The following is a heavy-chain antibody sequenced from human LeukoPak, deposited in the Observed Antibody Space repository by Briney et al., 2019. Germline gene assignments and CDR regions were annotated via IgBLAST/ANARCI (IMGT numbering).Heavy chain of an antibody. CDR2: IYYSGST. V-gene: IGHV4-30-4*08. Sequence: SQTLSLTCTVSGGSISSGDYYWSWICQPPGKGLEWIGYIYYSGSTYYNPSLKSRVTISVDTSKNQFSLKLSSVTAADTAVYYCAKTTVTTSGILFDYWGQGTLVTVSS. J-gene: IGHJ4*02. CDR1: GGSISSGDYY. D-gene: IGHD4-17*01. CDR3: AKTTVTTSGILFDY.